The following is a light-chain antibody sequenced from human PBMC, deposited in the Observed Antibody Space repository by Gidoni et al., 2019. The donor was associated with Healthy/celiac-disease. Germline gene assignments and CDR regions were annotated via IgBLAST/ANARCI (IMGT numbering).Light chain of an antibody. CDR1: QSLLHSNGYNY. CDR2: VGS. Sequence: DVVMTQFLLSLLVTPREPASMPCRSSQSLLHSNGYNYLDWYLQKPGQSPQLLIYVGSNRAPGVPERFSGSGSGTDFTLKISRVEAEDVGVYYCMQAVQTPWTFGQGTKVEIK. V-gene: IGKV2-28*01. CDR3: MQAVQTPWT. J-gene: IGKJ1*01.